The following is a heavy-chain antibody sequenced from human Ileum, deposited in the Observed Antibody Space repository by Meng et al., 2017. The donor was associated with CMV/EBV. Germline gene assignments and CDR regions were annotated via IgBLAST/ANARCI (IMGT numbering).Heavy chain of an antibody. CDR3: VKTGSGWQFEY. Sequence: QVHLVESGGGVVQRGGSLRLSCAASGFTFSTYGMHWVRQAPGKGLEWVAFIWYDGSSKYYEDSVKGRFTISRDNSMNTLYLRVNSLRSEDTAVYYCVKTGSGWQFEYWGQGTRVTVS. V-gene: IGHV3-30*02. CDR1: GFTFSTYG. J-gene: IGHJ4*02. CDR2: IWYDGSSK. D-gene: IGHD6-19*01.